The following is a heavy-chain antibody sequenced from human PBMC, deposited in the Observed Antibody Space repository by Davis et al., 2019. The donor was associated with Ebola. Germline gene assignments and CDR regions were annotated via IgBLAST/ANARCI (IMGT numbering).Heavy chain of an antibody. D-gene: IGHD5-18*01. CDR3: ARDTAMGKYYYYGMDV. V-gene: IGHV3-48*03. J-gene: IGHJ6*02. CDR2: ISSSGSTI. Sequence: GGSLRLSCAASGFTFSSYEMNWVRQAPGKGLEWVSYISSSGSTIYYADSVKGRFTISRDNAKNSLYLQMNSLRAEDTAVYYCARDTAMGKYYYYGMDVWGQGTTVTVSS. CDR1: GFTFSSYE.